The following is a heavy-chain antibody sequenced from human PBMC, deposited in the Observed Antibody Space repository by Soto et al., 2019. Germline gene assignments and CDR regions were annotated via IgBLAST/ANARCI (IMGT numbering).Heavy chain of an antibody. V-gene: IGHV3-53*01. CDR1: GFSVSDNY. CDR2: IYTGGST. Sequence: GGSLRLSCAASGFSVSDNYMTWVRQAPGKGLEWVSVIYTGGSTDYADSVKGRFTISRDNSKNTLYLQMNSLRAEDTAVYYCARDPFPFLRIGGSYGLDVWGQGTTVTVSS. CDR3: ARDPFPFLRIGGSYGLDV. D-gene: IGHD3-16*01. J-gene: IGHJ6*02.